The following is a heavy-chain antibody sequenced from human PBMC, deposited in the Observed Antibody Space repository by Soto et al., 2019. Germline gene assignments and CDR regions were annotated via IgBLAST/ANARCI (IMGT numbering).Heavy chain of an antibody. Sequence: GSVKGSCKASGYTFTSYAMHLVRQAPGQRLEWMGWINAGNGNTKYSQKFQGRVTITRDTSASTAYMELSSLRSEDTAVYHCASFRVIVPTYFDYWGQGTMVTVSS. V-gene: IGHV1-3*01. D-gene: IGHD5-12*01. J-gene: IGHJ4*02. CDR3: ASFRVIVPTYFDY. CDR1: GYTFTSYA. CDR2: INAGNGNT.